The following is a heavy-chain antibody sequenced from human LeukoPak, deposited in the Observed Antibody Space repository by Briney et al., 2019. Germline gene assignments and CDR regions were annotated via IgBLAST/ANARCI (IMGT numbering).Heavy chain of an antibody. CDR1: GFNFDNYA. CDR3: ARPSPPGDGYNPPDY. CDR2: ISHDERTK. V-gene: IGHV3-30*04. J-gene: IGHJ4*02. Sequence: GGSLRVSCVASGFNFDNYAMHWVRQPLGKGLEWVAVISHDERTKYYADSMKGRITISRDNSKNTVFLQMNNLRTEDTAVYFCARPSPPGDGYNPPDYWGQGTLVTVSS. D-gene: IGHD5-24*01.